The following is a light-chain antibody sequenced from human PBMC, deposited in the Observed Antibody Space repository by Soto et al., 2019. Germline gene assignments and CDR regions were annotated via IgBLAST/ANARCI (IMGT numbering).Light chain of an antibody. J-gene: IGLJ2*01. CDR1: SSDVGGYNY. CDR3: SSYTSSSTRV. V-gene: IGLV2-14*01. Sequence: QSALTQPASVSGSPGQSITISCTGTSSDVGGYNYVSWYQQHPGKAPKLMIYDVSNRPSGVSNRFSGSKSGNTASLPISGVQAEDEADYCCSSYTSSSTRVFGGGTKLTVL. CDR2: DVS.